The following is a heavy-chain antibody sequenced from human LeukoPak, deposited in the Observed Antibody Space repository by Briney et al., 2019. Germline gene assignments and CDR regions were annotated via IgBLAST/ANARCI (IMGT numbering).Heavy chain of an antibody. Sequence: PGGSLRLSCAASGFTFSSYSMNWVRQAPGKGLEWVSSISGSSSYIYYADSVKGRFTISRDNAKNSLYLQMNSLRGEDTAVYYCAEERAAQGIPYFDYWGQGTLVTVSS. V-gene: IGHV3-21*04. J-gene: IGHJ4*02. CDR2: ISGSSSYI. D-gene: IGHD6-13*01. CDR1: GFTFSSYS. CDR3: AEERAAQGIPYFDY.